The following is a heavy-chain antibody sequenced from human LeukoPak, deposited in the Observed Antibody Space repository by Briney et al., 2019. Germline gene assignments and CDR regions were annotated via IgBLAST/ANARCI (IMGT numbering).Heavy chain of an antibody. Sequence: SETLSLTCTVSGGSISSYYWSWIRKPPGKGLEWIGYIYYSGSTNYNPSLKSRVTISVDTSKNQFSLKLSSVTAADTAVYYCARTYDYVWGTLDYWGQGTLVTVSS. J-gene: IGHJ4*02. CDR1: GGSISSYY. CDR3: ARTYDYVWGTLDY. CDR2: IYYSGST. V-gene: IGHV4-59*01. D-gene: IGHD3-16*01.